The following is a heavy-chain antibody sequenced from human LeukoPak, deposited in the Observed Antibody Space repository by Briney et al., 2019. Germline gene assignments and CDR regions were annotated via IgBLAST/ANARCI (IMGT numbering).Heavy chain of an antibody. V-gene: IGHV1-2*06. CDR3: ARTSARDSSGYYSYYFDY. D-gene: IGHD3-22*01. Sequence: ASVKVSCKASGYTFTGYYMHWVRQAPGQGLEWMGRINPNSGGTNYAQKFQGRVTITTDESTSTAYMELSSLGPEDTAVYYCARTSARDSSGYYSYYFDYWGQGTLVTVSS. J-gene: IGHJ4*02. CDR1: GYTFTGYY. CDR2: INPNSGGT.